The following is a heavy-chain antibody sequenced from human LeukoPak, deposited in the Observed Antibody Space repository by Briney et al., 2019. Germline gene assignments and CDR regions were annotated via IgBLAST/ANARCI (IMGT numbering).Heavy chain of an antibody. CDR2: ISISGVST. V-gene: IGHV3-23*01. CDR3: ARDTYGDGFDY. J-gene: IGHJ4*02. CDR1: GFTFSSYA. D-gene: IGHD4-17*01. Sequence: GGSLRLSCAASGFTFSSYAMSWVRQAPGKGLEWVSGISISGVSTYYAESVKGRFTISRDTSKNTLYLQMNSLRAEDTALYYCARDTYGDGFDYWGQGTLVTVSS.